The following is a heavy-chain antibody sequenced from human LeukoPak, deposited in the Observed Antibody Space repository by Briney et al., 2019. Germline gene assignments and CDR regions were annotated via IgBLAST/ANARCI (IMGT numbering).Heavy chain of an antibody. D-gene: IGHD3-3*01. CDR2: ISGGGGST. Sequence: GGSLRLSCAASGFTFSSYAMSWVRQAPGKGLEWVSAISGGGGSTYYADSVKGRFTISRDNSKNTLYLQMNSLRAEDTAVYYCAKDQGITIFGVVGYFDYWGQGTLVTVSS. V-gene: IGHV3-23*01. CDR3: AKDQGITIFGVVGYFDY. J-gene: IGHJ4*02. CDR1: GFTFSSYA.